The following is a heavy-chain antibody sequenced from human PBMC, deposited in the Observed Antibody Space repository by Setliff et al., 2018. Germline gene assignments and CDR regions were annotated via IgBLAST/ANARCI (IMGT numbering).Heavy chain of an antibody. D-gene: IGHD1-1*01. CDR1: GGSFSGYY. V-gene: IGHV4-34*01. CDR3: ARGAPQRSSFDSRYMGV. Sequence: SETLSLTCAVYGGSFSGYYWSWIRQPPGKGLEWIGSIFYNGMAYYIPSLKSRVTISIHMSWNQFSLRLSSLTAADTAVYYCARGAPQRSSFDSRYMGVWDKGATVTVSS. CDR2: IFYNGMA. J-gene: IGHJ6*03.